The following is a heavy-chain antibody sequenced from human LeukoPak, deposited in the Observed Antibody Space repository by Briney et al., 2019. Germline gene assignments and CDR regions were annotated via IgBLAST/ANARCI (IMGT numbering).Heavy chain of an antibody. J-gene: IGHJ6*02. CDR1: GFTFSSYG. CDR3: ARDRKVDFWCGYYLPYYYGMDV. CDR2: IWYDGSNK. Sequence: GRSLRLSCAASGFTFSSYGMHWVRQAPGKGLEWVAVIWYDGSNKYYADSVKGRFTISRDNSKNTLYLQMNSLGAEDTAVYYCARDRKVDFWCGYYLPYYYGMDVWGQGTTVTVSS. D-gene: IGHD3-3*01. V-gene: IGHV3-33*01.